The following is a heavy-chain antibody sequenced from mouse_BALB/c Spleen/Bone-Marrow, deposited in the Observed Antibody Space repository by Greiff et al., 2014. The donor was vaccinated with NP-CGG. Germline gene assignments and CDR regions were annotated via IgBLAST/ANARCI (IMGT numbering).Heavy chain of an antibody. CDR3: ARVAYYNVYFDY. CDR2: INSNGGST. J-gene: IGHJ2*01. CDR1: GFTFGNYA. V-gene: IGHV5-6-3*01. Sequence: EVQLVESGGGLVQPGGSLKLSCAASGFTFGNYAMSWVRQTPDKRLELVATINSNGGSTYYPDSAKGRFTISRDNARNTLYLQMSSLKSEDTAMYYCARVAYYNVYFDYWGQGTTLTVSS. D-gene: IGHD2-12*01.